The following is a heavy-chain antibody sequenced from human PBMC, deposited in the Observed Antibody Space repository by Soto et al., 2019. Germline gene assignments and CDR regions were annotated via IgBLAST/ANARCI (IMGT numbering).Heavy chain of an antibody. CDR3: ASSAYYGSGSYQGYFDY. V-gene: IGHV3-23*01. J-gene: IGHJ4*02. CDR1: GFTFSSYA. D-gene: IGHD3-10*01. Sequence: AGSLRLSCAASGFTFSSYAMSWVRQAPGKGLEWVSAISGSGGSTYYADSVKGRFTISRDNSKNTLYLQMNSLRAEDTAVYYCASSAYYGSGSYQGYFDYWGQGTLVTVSS. CDR2: ISGSGGST.